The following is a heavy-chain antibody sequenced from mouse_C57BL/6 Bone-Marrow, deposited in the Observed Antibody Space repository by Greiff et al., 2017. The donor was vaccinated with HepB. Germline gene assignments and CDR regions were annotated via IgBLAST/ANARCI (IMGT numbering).Heavy chain of an antibody. CDR2: IYPGSGNT. Sequence: VKVVESGAELVRPGASVKLSCKASGYTFTDYYINWVKQRPGQGLEWIARIYPGSGNTYYNEKFKGKATLTAEKSSSTAYMQLSSLTSEDSAVYFCARSSPGNWAYYFDYWGQGTTLTVSS. CDR3: ARSSPGNWAYYFDY. V-gene: IGHV1-76*01. CDR1: GYTFTDYY. D-gene: IGHD4-1*01. J-gene: IGHJ2*01.